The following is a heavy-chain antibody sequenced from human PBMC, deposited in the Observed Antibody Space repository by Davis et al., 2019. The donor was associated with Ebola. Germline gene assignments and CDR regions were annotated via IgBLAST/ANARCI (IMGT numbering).Heavy chain of an antibody. CDR2: ISSSGSTI. D-gene: IGHD1-1*01. CDR1: GFTFSSYE. J-gene: IGHJ4*02. CDR3: ARDYPHDHA. Sequence: PSETLSLTCAASGFTFSSYEMNWVRQAPGKGLEWVSYISSSGSTIYYADSVKGRFTISRDNAKNSLYLQMNSLRAEDTAVYYCARDYPHDHAWGQGTLVTVSS. V-gene: IGHV3-48*03.